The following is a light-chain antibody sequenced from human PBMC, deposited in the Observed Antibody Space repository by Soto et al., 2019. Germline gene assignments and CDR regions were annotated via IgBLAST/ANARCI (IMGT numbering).Light chain of an antibody. Sequence: IQRTQSPSTMSASIGDRVTITCRGSQSVSTLLAWYQQKPGKAPKLLIYKASSLESGVPSRFSGSVSGTDFTLTISSLQPDDFGTYYGQQYKRYSTWAFGQGTKVDIK. CDR3: QQYKRYSTWA. CDR1: QSVSTL. V-gene: IGKV1-5*03. CDR2: KAS. J-gene: IGKJ1*01.